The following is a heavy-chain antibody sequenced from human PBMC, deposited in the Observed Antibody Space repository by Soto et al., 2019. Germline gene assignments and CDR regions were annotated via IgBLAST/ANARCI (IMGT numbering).Heavy chain of an antibody. V-gene: IGHV4-59*08. CDR3: ARRPVGRSDFDI. CDR2: IYYTGIT. Sequence: SETLSLTCTVSGGSINGYYWNWIRQSPGKGLEWVGYIYYTGITNYNPSLKSRVSISEDTSKKQFSLSLRSVTAADTAVYYCARRPVGRSDFDIWGQGTTVTVSS. J-gene: IGHJ6*02. D-gene: IGHD3-9*01. CDR1: GGSINGYY.